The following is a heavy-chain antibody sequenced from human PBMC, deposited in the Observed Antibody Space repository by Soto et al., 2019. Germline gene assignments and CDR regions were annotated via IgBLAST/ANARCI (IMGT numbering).Heavy chain of an antibody. CDR1: GASISNTDW. Sequence: ETLSLTFAVSGASISNTDWWIWVRQPPGKGLEWIGEIYHSGTTNCDPSLKSRVTISLDKSKSLFYLTLTSLTDADTAVYYCAIPGAGDFDYWGQGTLVTVSS. CDR3: AIPGAGDFDY. V-gene: IGHV4-4*02. J-gene: IGHJ4*02. CDR2: IYHSGTT. D-gene: IGHD1-26*01.